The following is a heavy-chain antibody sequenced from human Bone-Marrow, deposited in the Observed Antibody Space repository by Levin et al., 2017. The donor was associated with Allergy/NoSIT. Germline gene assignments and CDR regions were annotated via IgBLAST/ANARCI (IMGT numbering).Heavy chain of an antibody. Sequence: RTSETLSLTCSVSGDSISSVYLSWIRQPPGKGLEWIGYSDHTGSANSNPSLKSRVTMSADTSKNQLSLRLNSVTAADTAVYYCARVYTSGWYWFDPWGQGTLVAVSS. CDR1: GDSISSVY. CDR3: ARVYTSGWYWFDP. J-gene: IGHJ5*02. CDR2: SDHTGSA. D-gene: IGHD3-22*01. V-gene: IGHV4-59*01.